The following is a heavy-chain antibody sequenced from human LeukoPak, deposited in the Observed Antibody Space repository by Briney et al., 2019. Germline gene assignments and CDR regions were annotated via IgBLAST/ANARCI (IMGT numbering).Heavy chain of an antibody. CDR1: GFTFSSYT. CDR3: ARDYSSSSIGVGY. J-gene: IGHJ4*02. V-gene: IGHV3-30-3*01. Sequence: PGGSLRLSCAASGFTFSSYTMRWVRQAPGKGLEWVAVISYDGSNKYYADSAKGRFTISKDNSKNTLYLQMNSLRTEDTALYYCARDYSSSSIGVGYWGQGTLVTVSS. D-gene: IGHD6-6*01. CDR2: ISYDGSNK.